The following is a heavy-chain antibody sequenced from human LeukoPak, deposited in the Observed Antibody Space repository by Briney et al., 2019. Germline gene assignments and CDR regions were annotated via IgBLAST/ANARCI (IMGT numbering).Heavy chain of an antibody. Sequence: SETLSLTCIVAGRSISSYYCRWIRQPPGKGLEWIGYIYYSGSTNYNPSLKSRVTISVDTSKNQFSLKLSSVTAADTAVYYCGSHYLDDAFDVWGQGTMVTVSS. CDR1: GRSISSYY. D-gene: IGHD3-16*02. J-gene: IGHJ3*01. CDR2: IYYSGST. CDR3: GSHYLDDAFDV. V-gene: IGHV4-59*08.